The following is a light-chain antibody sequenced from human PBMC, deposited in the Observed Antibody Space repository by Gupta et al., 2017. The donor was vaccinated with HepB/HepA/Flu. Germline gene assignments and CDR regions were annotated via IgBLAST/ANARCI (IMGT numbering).Light chain of an antibody. V-gene: IGLV3-1*01. Sequence: SYELTQPLSVSVSPGQTASITCSGDKLGDKYACWYQQKPGQSPVLVIYQDSKRPSGIPERFSGSNSGNTATLTIRGTQAMDEADYYCQAWDSSTAVFGGGTKLTVL. CDR1: KLGDKY. CDR3: QAWDSSTAV. J-gene: IGLJ2*01. CDR2: QDS.